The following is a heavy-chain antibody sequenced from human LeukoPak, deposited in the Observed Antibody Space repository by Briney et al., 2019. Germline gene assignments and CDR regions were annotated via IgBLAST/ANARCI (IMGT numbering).Heavy chain of an antibody. CDR1: GGSISSGDYY. V-gene: IGHV4-30-4*08. Sequence: SETLSLTCTVSGGSISSGDYYWSWIRQPPGKGLEWIGYIYYSGSTYYNPSLKSRVTISVDTSKNQFSLKLSSVTAADTAVYYCARAGASNELFDYWGQGTLVTVTS. J-gene: IGHJ4*02. CDR2: IYYSGST. CDR3: ARAGASNELFDY. D-gene: IGHD4-11*01.